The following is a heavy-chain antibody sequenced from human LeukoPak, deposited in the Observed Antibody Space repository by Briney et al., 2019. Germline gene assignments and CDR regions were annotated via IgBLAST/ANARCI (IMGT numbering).Heavy chain of an antibody. CDR2: ISYSGST. J-gene: IGHJ4*02. CDR3: ARGSRRLADFHY. D-gene: IGHD1-26*01. CDR1: GDSISSSDYY. Sequence: SETLSLTCTVSGDSISSSDYYWRWIRQRPGKGLGWIGTISYSGSTYYNPSLQSRVTISVDTSKNQFSLELSSVTAADTAVYYCARGSRRLADFHYWGQGTLVTVSS. V-gene: IGHV4-39*01.